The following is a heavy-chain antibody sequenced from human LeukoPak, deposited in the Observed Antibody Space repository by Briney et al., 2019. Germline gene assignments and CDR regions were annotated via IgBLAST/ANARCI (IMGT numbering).Heavy chain of an antibody. D-gene: IGHD3-22*01. Sequence: PSETLSLTCTVSGGSVSSNTYYWGWIRQPPGKGLEWIGTIYYSVNTYYNPSLKSRVTISVDTSKNQFSLKLSSVTTADTAVYYCASRSFYDSSGHYSPWGQGTMVTVSS. CDR2: IYYSVNT. J-gene: IGHJ3*01. CDR3: ASRSFYDSSGHYSP. V-gene: IGHV4-39*07. CDR1: GGSVSSNTYY.